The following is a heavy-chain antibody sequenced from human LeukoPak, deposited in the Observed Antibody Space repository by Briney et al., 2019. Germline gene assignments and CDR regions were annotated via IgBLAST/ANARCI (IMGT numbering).Heavy chain of an antibody. CDR2: IYRSGTT. V-gene: IGHV4-38-2*02. Sequence: PSETLSLTCTVSGYSISSGHYWGWIRQPPGKGLEWIGSIYRSGTTYYNPSLKSRVTISVGTSKNKNQISLSLSSVTAADTAVYYCARIYTGYPGVYWGQGTLVTVSS. D-gene: IGHD5-12*01. CDR3: ARIYTGYPGVY. J-gene: IGHJ4*02. CDR1: GYSISSGHY.